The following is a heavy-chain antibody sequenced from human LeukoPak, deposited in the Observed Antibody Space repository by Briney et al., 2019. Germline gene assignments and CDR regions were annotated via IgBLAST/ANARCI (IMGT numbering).Heavy chain of an antibody. Sequence: SETLSLTCTVSGGSISGYYWSWVRQPPGKGLEWIGYIYTSGSTNYNPSLKSRVTISVDTSKTQVSLRLSSVTAADTAMYFCARAYSRSYSHFDDWGQGTLVTVSS. J-gene: IGHJ4*02. CDR3: ARAYSRSYSHFDD. CDR1: GGSISGYY. V-gene: IGHV4-4*09. D-gene: IGHD1-26*01. CDR2: IYTSGST.